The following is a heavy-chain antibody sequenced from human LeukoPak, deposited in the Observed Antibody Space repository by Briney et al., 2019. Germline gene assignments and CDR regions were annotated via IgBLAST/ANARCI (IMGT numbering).Heavy chain of an antibody. CDR3: ARGSWFGRGMDV. V-gene: IGHV6-1*01. CDR2: TYYRSKWYN. Sequence: SQTLSLTCAISGDSVSSNSAAWNWIRQSPSRGLEWLGRTYYRSKWYNDYAVSVKSRITINPDTSKNQFSLKLSSVTAADTAVYYCARGSWFGRGMDVWGKGTTVTVSS. D-gene: IGHD3-10*01. J-gene: IGHJ6*04. CDR1: GDSVSSNSAA.